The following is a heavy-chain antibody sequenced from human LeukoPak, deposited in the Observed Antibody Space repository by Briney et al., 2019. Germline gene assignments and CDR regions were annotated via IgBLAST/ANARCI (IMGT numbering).Heavy chain of an antibody. J-gene: IGHJ3*02. CDR3: AREGRYQLLIDAFDI. CDR1: AFTLRNYA. V-gene: IGHV3-30-3*01. D-gene: IGHD2-2*01. Sequence: GTSLRLSCTTSAFTLRNYAIHWVRQAPSKGLEWVAVLSSDTTITYYADSVKGRFTISRDNSKNTLYLQMNSLRAEDTAVYYCAREGRYQLLIDAFDIWGQGTMVTVSS. CDR2: LSSDTTIT.